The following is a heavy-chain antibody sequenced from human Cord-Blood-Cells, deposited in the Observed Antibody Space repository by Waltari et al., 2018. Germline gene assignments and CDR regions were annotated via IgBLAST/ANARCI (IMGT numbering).Heavy chain of an antibody. V-gene: IGHV4-39*01. Sequence: QLQLQESGPGLVKPSETLSLTCTVSGGSISSSSYYWGWIRQPPGKGLEWIGSIYYSGSTTSTPSLKSRVTISVDTSKNQFSLKLGSVTAADTAVYYCASRSSSWYFDYWGQGTLVTVSS. CDR3: ASRSSSWYFDY. CDR2: IYYSGST. J-gene: IGHJ4*02. D-gene: IGHD6-13*01. CDR1: GGSISSSSYY.